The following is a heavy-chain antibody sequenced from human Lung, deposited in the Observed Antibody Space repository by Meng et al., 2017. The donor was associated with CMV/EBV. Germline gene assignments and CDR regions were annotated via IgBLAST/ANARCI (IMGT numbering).Heavy chain of an antibody. J-gene: IGHJ3*02. Sequence: ESXKISXAASGFTVSSNYMSWVRQAPGKGLEWVSVIYSGGSTYYADSVKGRFTISRDNSKNTLYLQMNSLRAEDTAVCYCARADCSSTSCYKSAFDICGQVTXVTVSS. CDR1: GFTVSSNY. CDR3: ARADCSSTSCYKSAFDI. V-gene: IGHV3-53*01. CDR2: IYSGGST. D-gene: IGHD2-2*02.